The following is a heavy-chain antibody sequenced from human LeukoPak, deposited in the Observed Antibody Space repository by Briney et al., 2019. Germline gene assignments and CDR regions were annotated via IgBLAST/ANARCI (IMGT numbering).Heavy chain of an antibody. Sequence: SETLSLTCTVSGGSISSSSYYWGWIRQPPGKGLEWIGSIYYSGSTYYNPSLKSRVTISVDTSKNQFSLKLSSVTAADTAVYYCARDHSSYDFWSGPHYYYYYMDVWGKGTTVTVSS. CDR1: GGSISSSSYY. CDR3: ARDHSSYDFWSGPHYYYYYMDV. D-gene: IGHD3-3*01. V-gene: IGHV4-39*07. CDR2: IYYSGST. J-gene: IGHJ6*03.